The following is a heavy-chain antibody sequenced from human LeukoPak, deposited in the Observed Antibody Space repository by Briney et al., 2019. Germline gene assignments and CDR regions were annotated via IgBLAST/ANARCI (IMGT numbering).Heavy chain of an antibody. CDR3: ARVHSTSWSGSYFDY. Sequence: SGGSLRLSCAASGFTFSDHYIDWVRQAPGKGLEWVGRMRNKANRYTTEYAASVKGRFTISRDDSKNSLYLQMNSLKTEDTAVYYCARVHSTSWSGSYFDYWGQGTLVTVSS. CDR1: GFTFSDHY. V-gene: IGHV3-72*01. D-gene: IGHD6-13*01. CDR2: MRNKANRYTT. J-gene: IGHJ4*02.